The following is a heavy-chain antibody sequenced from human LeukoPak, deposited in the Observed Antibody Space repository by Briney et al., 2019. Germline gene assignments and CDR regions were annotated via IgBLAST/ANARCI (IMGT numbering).Heavy chain of an antibody. CDR3: ARVVYYDTQAGANWFDP. V-gene: IGHV3-21*01. J-gene: IGHJ5*02. Sequence: PGGSLRLSCAASGFTFSSYSMNWVRQAPGKGLEWVSSISSSSSSYIYYADSVKGRFTISRDNAKNSLYLQMNSLRAEDTAVYYCARVVYYDTQAGANWFDPWGQGTLVTVSS. D-gene: IGHD3-22*01. CDR1: GFTFSSYS. CDR2: ISSSSSSYI.